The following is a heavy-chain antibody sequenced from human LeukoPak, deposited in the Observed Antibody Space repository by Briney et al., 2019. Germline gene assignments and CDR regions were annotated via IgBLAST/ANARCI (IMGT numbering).Heavy chain of an antibody. CDR1: GFTFSSYD. V-gene: IGHV3-30*18. Sequence: PGGSLRLSCAASGFTFSSYDMHWVRQAPGKGLEWVALISYDGSKKYYADSVKGRFTISGDNSKNTLYLQMNSLRAEDTAVYYCAKDLSSGYFDYWGQGTLVTVSS. D-gene: IGHD3-22*01. CDR2: ISYDGSKK. CDR3: AKDLSSGYFDY. J-gene: IGHJ4*02.